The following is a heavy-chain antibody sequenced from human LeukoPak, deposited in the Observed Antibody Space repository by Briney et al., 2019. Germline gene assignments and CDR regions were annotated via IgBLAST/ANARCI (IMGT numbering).Heavy chain of an antibody. V-gene: IGHV4-34*01. J-gene: IGHJ5*02. CDR1: GGSFSGYC. CDR3: ARGRSMVGIVVVVAALRKNWFDP. D-gene: IGHD2-15*01. Sequence: SETLSLTCAVYGGSFSGYCWSWIRQPPGKGLEWIGEINHSGSTNYNPSLKSRVTISVDTSKNQFSLKLSSVTAADTAVYYCARGRSMVGIVVVVAALRKNWFDPWGQGTLVTVSS. CDR2: INHSGST.